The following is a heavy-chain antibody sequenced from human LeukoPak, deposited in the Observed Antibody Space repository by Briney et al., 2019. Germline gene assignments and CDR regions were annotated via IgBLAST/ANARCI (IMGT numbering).Heavy chain of an antibody. D-gene: IGHD3-10*01. CDR3: ARAITYYYGSGSYRFDY. J-gene: IGHJ4*02. CDR1: GGSFSGYY. Sequence: PSETLSLTCAVYGGSFSGYYWSWIRQPPGKGLEWIGEINHSGSTNYNPSLKSRVTISVDTSKNQFSLKLSSVTAADTAVYYCARAITYYYGSGSYRFDYWGQGTLVTASS. CDR2: INHSGST. V-gene: IGHV4-34*01.